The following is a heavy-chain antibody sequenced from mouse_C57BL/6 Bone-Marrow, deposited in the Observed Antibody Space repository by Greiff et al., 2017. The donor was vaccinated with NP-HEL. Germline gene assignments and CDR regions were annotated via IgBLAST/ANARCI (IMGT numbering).Heavy chain of an antibody. Sequence: EVQLMESGGDLVKPGGSLKLSCAASGFTFSSYGMSWVRQTPDKRLEWVATISSGGSYTYYPDSVKGRFTISRDNAKNTLYLQMSSLKSEDTAMYYCARHYYASFAYWGQGTLVTVSA. CDR3: ARHYYASFAY. V-gene: IGHV5-6*01. CDR2: ISSGGSYT. CDR1: GFTFSSYG. D-gene: IGHD1-1*01. J-gene: IGHJ3*01.